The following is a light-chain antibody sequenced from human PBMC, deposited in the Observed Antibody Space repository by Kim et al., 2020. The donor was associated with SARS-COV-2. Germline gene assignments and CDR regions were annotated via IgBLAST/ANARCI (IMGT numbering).Light chain of an antibody. CDR1: QGISSY. Sequence: ASVGERVTITCRASQGISSYLAWYQQKPGNAPKLLIYAASTLQSGVPSRFSGSGSGTDFTLTISSLQPEDFATYYCQQFNDYPRTFGQGTKVEIK. CDR3: QQFNDYPRT. CDR2: AAS. V-gene: IGKV1-9*01. J-gene: IGKJ1*01.